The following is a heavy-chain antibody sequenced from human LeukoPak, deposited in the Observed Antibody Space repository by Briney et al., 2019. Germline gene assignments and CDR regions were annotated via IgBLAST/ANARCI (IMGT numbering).Heavy chain of an antibody. CDR1: GFTFDDYG. CDR2: INWNGGST. Sequence: GGSLRLSCAATGFTFDDYGMSWVRKAPGEGLGWGSGINWNGGSTGYADSVKGRFTISRDKAKNTLFLQINSLRAEDTAVYYCAREILAPGKTHDYWGQGTLVTVSS. V-gene: IGHV3-20*04. J-gene: IGHJ4*02. CDR3: AREILAPGKTHDY.